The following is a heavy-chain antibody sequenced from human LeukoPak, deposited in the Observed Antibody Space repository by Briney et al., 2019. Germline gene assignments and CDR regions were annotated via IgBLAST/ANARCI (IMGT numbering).Heavy chain of an antibody. Sequence: PGGSLRLSCAASGFTLSSYAMRWVRQAPGKGLAWVSVISGGGGSTYFAASVKGRITISRDNSKNTLYLQMNSLRAEDTAVYYCAKVRDSGGYCSVPGEDYFDYWGQGTLVTVSS. V-gene: IGHV3-23*01. D-gene: IGHD3-22*01. J-gene: IGHJ4*02. CDR1: GFTLSSYA. CDR2: ISGGGGST. CDR3: AKVRDSGGYCSVPGEDYFDY.